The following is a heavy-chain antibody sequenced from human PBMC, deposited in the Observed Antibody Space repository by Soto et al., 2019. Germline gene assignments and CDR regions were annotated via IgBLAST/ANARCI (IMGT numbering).Heavy chain of an antibody. Sequence: QVQLVQSGAEVKKPGASVKVSCKASGYTFTRYYMHWVRQAPGQGLEWMGTINPSGGSTIYAQRFQGRVSMTRDTSTSTVYMELSSLRSEDTAVYYCARDGIRIVVVSAATPGDWFDPWGQGTLVTVSS. D-gene: IGHD2-2*01. V-gene: IGHV1-46*01. J-gene: IGHJ5*02. CDR1: GYTFTRYY. CDR3: ARDGIRIVVVSAATPGDWFDP. CDR2: INPSGGST.